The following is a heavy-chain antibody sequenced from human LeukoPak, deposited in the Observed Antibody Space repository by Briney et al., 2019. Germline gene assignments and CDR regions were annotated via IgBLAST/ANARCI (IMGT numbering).Heavy chain of an antibody. CDR3: ARDIPPLDY. CDR1: GFTFSSYG. CDR2: IRYDGSNK. V-gene: IGHV3-30*02. Sequence: GGSLRRSCAASGFTFSSYGMHWVRQAPGRGLEWVAFIRYDGSNKYYADSVKGRFTISRDNSKNSLYLQMNSLRAEDTAVYYCARDIPPLDYWGQGTLVTVSS. J-gene: IGHJ4*02.